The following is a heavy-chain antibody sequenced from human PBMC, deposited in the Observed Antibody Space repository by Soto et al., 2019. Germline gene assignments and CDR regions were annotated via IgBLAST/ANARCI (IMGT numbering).Heavy chain of an antibody. CDR1: GGSISSYY. V-gene: IGHV4-59*01. Sequence: SETLSLTCTVSGGSISSYYWSWIRQPPGKGLEWIGYIYYSGSTNYNPSLKSRVTISVDTSKNQFSLKLSSVTAADTAVYYCARGRRVQLRNRSPPNWFDPWGQGTLVTVSS. J-gene: IGHJ5*02. CDR2: IYYSGST. CDR3: ARGRRVQLRNRSPPNWFDP. D-gene: IGHD1-1*01.